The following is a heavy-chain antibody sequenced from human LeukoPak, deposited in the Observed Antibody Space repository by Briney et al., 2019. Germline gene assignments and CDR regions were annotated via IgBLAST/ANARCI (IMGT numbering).Heavy chain of an antibody. J-gene: IGHJ6*02. D-gene: IGHD3-3*01. V-gene: IGHV1-2*06. Sequence: ASVKVTCKASGYTFTGYYMHWVRQAPGQGLEWMGRINPNSGGTNYAQKFQGRVTMTRDTSISTAYMELSRLRSDDTAVYYCARVYDFFYYYYYGMDVWGQGTTVTVSS. CDR3: ARVYDFFYYYYYGMDV. CDR1: GYTFTGYY. CDR2: INPNSGGT.